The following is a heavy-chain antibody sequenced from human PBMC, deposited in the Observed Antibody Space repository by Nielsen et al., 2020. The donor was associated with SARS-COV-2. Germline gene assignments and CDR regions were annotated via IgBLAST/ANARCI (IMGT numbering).Heavy chain of an antibody. D-gene: IGHD6-19*01. V-gene: IGHV4-59*01. CDR2: IYYRGST. Sequence: SETLSLTCTVSGGSISSYYWSWIRQPPGKGLEWIGYIYYRGSTNYNPSLKSRVTISVDTSKNQFSLKLSSVTAADTAVYYCARHGAVTYSSGWYDYWGQGTLVTVSS. CDR3: ARHGAVTYSSGWYDY. CDR1: GGSISSYY. J-gene: IGHJ4*02.